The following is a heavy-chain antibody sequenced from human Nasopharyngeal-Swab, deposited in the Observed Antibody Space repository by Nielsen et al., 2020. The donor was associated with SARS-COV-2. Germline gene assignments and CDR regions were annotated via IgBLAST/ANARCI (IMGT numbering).Heavy chain of an antibody. D-gene: IGHD3-22*01. Sequence: VRQAPGKGLEWVPGISWNSGSIGYADSVKGRFTISRDNAKNSLYLQMNSLRAEDTALYYCAKVDYDSSGYDYWGQGTLVTVSS. CDR3: AKVDYDSSGYDY. CDR2: ISWNSGSI. V-gene: IGHV3-9*01. J-gene: IGHJ4*02.